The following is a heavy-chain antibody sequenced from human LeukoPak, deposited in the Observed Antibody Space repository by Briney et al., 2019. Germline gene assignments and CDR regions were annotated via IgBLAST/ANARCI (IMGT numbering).Heavy chain of an antibody. CDR3: ARRSVSDAFDI. CDR1: GGSISNSNR. J-gene: IGHJ3*02. CDR2: IHHSGST. Sequence: SETLSLTCAVSGGSISNSNRWSWVRQPPGMGLVWIGEIHHSGSTKYNPSLKSRVTMSVDNSKNQFSLELTSVTAADTAVYYCARRSVSDAFDIWGQGTMVTVSS. V-gene: IGHV4-4*02.